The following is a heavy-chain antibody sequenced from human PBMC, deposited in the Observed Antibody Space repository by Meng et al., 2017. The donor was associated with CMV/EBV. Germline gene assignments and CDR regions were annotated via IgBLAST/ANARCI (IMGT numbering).Heavy chain of an antibody. CDR1: GYTFTGYY. CDR3: ARAEGSTYYYGSGSSNDFDY. V-gene: IGHV1-2*02. D-gene: IGHD3-10*01. J-gene: IGHJ4*02. CDR2: INPNSGGT. Sequence: ASVKVSCKASGYTFTGYYMHWVRQAPGQGLEWMGWINPNSGGTNYAQKFQGRVTMTRDTSISTAYMELSRLRSDDTAVYYCARAEGSTYYYGSGSSNDFDYWGLGTLVTVSS.